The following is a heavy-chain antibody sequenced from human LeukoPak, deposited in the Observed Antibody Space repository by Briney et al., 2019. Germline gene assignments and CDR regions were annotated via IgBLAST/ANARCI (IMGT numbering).Heavy chain of an antibody. D-gene: IGHD4-23*01. CDR2: IYSGGST. Sequence: GGSLRLSCAASGFTFSSYWMNWARQAPGKGLEWVSVIYSGGSTYYADSVKGRFTISRDNSKNTLYLQMNSLRAEDTAVYYCARVLMTTVVTLSWFDPWGQGTLVTVSS. CDR3: ARVLMTTVVTLSWFDP. J-gene: IGHJ5*02. CDR1: GFTFSSYW. V-gene: IGHV3-53*01.